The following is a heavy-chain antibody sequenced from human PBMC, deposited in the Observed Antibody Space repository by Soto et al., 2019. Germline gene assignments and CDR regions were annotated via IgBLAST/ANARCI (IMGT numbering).Heavy chain of an antibody. CDR1: GFTLSSFW. Sequence: GGSLRLSCAASGFTLSSFWMTWVRQAPGKGLEWVASIKQDGSETYYVDSVKGRFTISRDNPKNTLYLQMNSLRVGGKAVYYCARPPHGMDVRGAGNTVTV. CDR2: IKQDGSET. J-gene: IGHJ6*02. V-gene: IGHV3-7*03. CDR3: ARPPHGMDV.